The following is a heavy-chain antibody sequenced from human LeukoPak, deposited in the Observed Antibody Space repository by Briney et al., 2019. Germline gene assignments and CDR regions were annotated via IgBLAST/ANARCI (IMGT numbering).Heavy chain of an antibody. CDR3: ARSRGGTKRQAYYYMDV. CDR1: GYTFTGYY. J-gene: IGHJ6*03. Sequence: ASVKVSCKASGYTFTGYYMHWVRQAPGQGLEWMGWINPNSGGTNYAQKFQGRVTMTRDTSISTAYMELSGLRSDDTAVYYCARSRGGTKRQAYYYMDVWGKGTTVTVSS. V-gene: IGHV1-2*02. CDR2: INPNSGGT. D-gene: IGHD2-8*01.